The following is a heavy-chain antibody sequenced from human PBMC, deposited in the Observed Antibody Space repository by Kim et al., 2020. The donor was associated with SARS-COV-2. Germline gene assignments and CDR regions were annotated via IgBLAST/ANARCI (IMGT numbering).Heavy chain of an antibody. J-gene: IGHJ5*02. CDR1: GFTFSNYA. CDR3: TKDILMSRIDGWFDP. D-gene: IGHD2-8*01. V-gene: IGHV3-23*01. CDR2: IGAGGTIT. Sequence: GGSLRLSCAASGFTFSNYAMSWVRQAPGKGLEWVSGIGAGGTITYYAESVKGRSTISRDNSKNTLYLQTNRLRAEDTALYYCTKDILMSRIDGWFDPWGQGTLVTVSS.